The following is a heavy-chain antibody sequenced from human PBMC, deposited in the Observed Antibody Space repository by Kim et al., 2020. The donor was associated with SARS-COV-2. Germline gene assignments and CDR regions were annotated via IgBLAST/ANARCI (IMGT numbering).Heavy chain of an antibody. CDR2: IYYSGSM. CDR1: GGSISSIIYY. V-gene: IGHV4-39*01. CDR3: ARRPSSFRATEYYFDY. Sequence: SETLSLTCTVSGGSISSIIYYWGWIRQPPGKGREWIGSIYYSGSMYYNPSIKSRVTISVDTSKNQFSLKLSSVTAADTAVYYCARRPSSFRATEYYFDYWGQGTLVTVSS. J-gene: IGHJ4*02. D-gene: IGHD6-13*01.